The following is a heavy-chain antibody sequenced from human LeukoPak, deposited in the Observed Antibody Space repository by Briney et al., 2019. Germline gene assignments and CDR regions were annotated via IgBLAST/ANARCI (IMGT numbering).Heavy chain of an antibody. Sequence: GGSLRLSCAASGFTFSSYAMSWVRQAPGKGLEWVSAISGSGGSTYYADSVKGRFTISRDNAKNSLYLQMNSLRAEDTAVYYCARDLGAYAFDIWGQGTMVTVSS. J-gene: IGHJ3*02. D-gene: IGHD1-26*01. V-gene: IGHV3-23*01. CDR3: ARDLGAYAFDI. CDR1: GFTFSSYA. CDR2: ISGSGGST.